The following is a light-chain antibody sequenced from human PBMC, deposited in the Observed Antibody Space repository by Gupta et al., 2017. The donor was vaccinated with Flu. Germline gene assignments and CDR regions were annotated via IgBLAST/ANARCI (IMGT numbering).Light chain of an antibody. CDR2: RDN. V-gene: IGLV3-1*01. J-gene: IGLJ3*02. Sequence: LGNKYAHWYQHKPGQSPVLVIYRDNKRPSGLPERFSGSNSGNAATLTISGTQAMDEADYYCQAWDSTRVFGGGTKLTVL. CDR1: LGNKY. CDR3: QAWDSTRV.